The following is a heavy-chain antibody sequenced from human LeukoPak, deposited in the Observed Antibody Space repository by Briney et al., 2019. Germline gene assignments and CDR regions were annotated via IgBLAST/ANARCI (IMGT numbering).Heavy chain of an antibody. CDR2: MNPNSGNT. V-gene: IGHV1-8*01. J-gene: IGHJ4*02. CDR3: ARAYSGRYFDY. CDR1: GYTFTTYD. Sequence: ASVKVSCKASGYTFTTYDINWVRQATGQGLEWMGWMNPNSGNTGYAQKSQGRVTMTRNTSISTAYMELSSLRSEDTAVYYCARAYSGRYFDYWGQGTLVTVSS. D-gene: IGHD1-26*01.